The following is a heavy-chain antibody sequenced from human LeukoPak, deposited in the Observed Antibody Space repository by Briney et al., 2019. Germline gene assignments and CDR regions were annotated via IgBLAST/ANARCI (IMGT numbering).Heavy chain of an antibody. CDR2: ISYSGST. CDR3: AGGVGSAKESN. V-gene: IGHV4-59*01. CDR1: GGSISSYY. J-gene: IGHJ4*02. D-gene: IGHD3-10*01. Sequence: SETLSLTCTVSGGSISSYYWSWIRQPPGKGLEWIGYISYSGSTNYNPSLKSRVTISVDTSRNQLSLKLSSVTAADTAGYYCAGGVGSAKESNWGQGTLVTVSS.